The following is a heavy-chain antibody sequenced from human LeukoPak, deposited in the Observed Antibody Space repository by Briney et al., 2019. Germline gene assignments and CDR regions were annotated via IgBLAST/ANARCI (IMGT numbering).Heavy chain of an antibody. CDR3: ASLNGYNGGY. Sequence: GGSLRLSCAASGFTFSSYSMNWVRQAPGKGLEWVSYISSSSSTIYYADSVKGRFTISRDNAKNSLYLQMNSLRAEDTAVYYCASLNGYNGGYWGQGTLVTVSS. CDR1: GFTFSSYS. J-gene: IGHJ4*02. D-gene: IGHD5-24*01. CDR2: ISSSSSTI. V-gene: IGHV3-48*01.